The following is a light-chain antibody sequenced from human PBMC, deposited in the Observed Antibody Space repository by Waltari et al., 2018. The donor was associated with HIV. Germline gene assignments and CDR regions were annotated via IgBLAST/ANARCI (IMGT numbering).Light chain of an antibody. Sequence: QSALTQPRSVSGSPGQSVTISCPASSRYLNDDQNVSGYQHHAGKAPKLIIFGVNQRPSGVPDRFSGSKSGSTASLTISGLQAEDEGHYYCCSYGGTYLFWIFGGGTQLTVL. CDR2: GVN. V-gene: IGLV2-11*01. CDR1: SRYLNDDQN. J-gene: IGLJ2*01. CDR3: CSYGGTYLFWI.